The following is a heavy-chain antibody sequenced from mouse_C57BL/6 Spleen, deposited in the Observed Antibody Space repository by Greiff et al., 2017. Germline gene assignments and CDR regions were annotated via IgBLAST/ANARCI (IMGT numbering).Heavy chain of an antibody. CDR3: ARGGSSGYVNY. CDR2: IFPGSGST. Sequence: QVQLKQPGAELVKPGASVKMSCKASGYTFTSSWITWVKQRPGQGLEWIGDIFPGSGSTNYNEQCKSKAPLTVDTSSSTAYRQLSSLTSEDSAVYYCARGGSSGYVNYWGQGTTLTVSS. CDR1: GYTFTSSW. D-gene: IGHD3-2*02. V-gene: IGHV1-55*01. J-gene: IGHJ2*01.